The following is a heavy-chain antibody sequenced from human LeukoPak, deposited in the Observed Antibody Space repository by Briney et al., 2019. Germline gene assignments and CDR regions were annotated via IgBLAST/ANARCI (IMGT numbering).Heavy chain of an antibody. CDR1: GYSIGSGYY. V-gene: IGHV4-38-2*02. D-gene: IGHD6-6*01. CDR3: ARVLYSSSLGGMGAFDI. J-gene: IGHJ3*02. Sequence: PSETLSLTCTVSGYSIGSGYYRGWIRQPPGKGLEWIGSIYHSGSTYYNPSLKSRVTISVDTSKNQFSLKLSSVTAADTAVYYCARVLYSSSLGGMGAFDIWGQGTMVTVSS. CDR2: IYHSGST.